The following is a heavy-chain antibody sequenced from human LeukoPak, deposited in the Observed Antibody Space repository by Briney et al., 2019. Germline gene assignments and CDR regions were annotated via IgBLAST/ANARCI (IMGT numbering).Heavy chain of an antibody. CDR3: ARDVRFLEWLHAFDI. Sequence: ASVKVSCKSSGYTFTSYDINWVRQATAQGLEWMGWMNPNSGNTGYAQKFQGRVTITRNTSISTAYMELSSLRSEDTAVYYCARDVRFLEWLHAFDIWGQGTMVTVSS. V-gene: IGHV1-8*03. J-gene: IGHJ3*02. D-gene: IGHD3-3*01. CDR1: GYTFTSYD. CDR2: MNPNSGNT.